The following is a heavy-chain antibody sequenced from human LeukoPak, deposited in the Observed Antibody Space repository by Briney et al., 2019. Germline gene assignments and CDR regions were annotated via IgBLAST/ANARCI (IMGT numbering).Heavy chain of an antibody. CDR2: INPDGGNT. CDR3: ARIRDGYNDAYDL. D-gene: IGHD5-24*01. Sequence: ASVTVSCKASGYTFTNSYIHWVRQAPGQVLEWMGLINPDGGNTNYAQNFQGRVTSTRDTSTSTVYMELSSLRSEDTAIYYCARIRDGYNDAYDLWGQGTVVTVPS. CDR1: GYTFTNSY. J-gene: IGHJ3*01. V-gene: IGHV1-46*01.